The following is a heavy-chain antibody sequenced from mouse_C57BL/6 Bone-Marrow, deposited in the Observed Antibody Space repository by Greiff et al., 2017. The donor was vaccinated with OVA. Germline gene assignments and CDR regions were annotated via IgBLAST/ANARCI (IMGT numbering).Heavy chain of an antibody. CDR1: GYTFTSYG. Sequence: QVQLKQSGAELARPGASVKLSCKASGYTFTSYGISWVKQRTGQGLEWIGEIYPRSGNTYYNEKFKGKATLTADKSSSTAYMELRSLTSEDSAVYFCARSDGSSGAWFAYWGQGTLVTVSA. J-gene: IGHJ3*01. CDR3: ARSDGSSGAWFAY. V-gene: IGHV1-81*01. D-gene: IGHD1-1*01. CDR2: IYPRSGNT.